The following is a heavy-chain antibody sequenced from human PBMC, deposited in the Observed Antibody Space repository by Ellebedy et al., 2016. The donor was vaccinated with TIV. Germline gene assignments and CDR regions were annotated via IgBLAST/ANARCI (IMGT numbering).Heavy chain of an antibody. CDR1: GFTFSSYA. Sequence: GESLKISCAASGFTFSSYAMSWVRQAPGKGLEWVSAISGSGGSTYYADSVKGRFTISRDNSNNTLYLQMNSLRAEDTAVYYCAKDGTSGEYSSGWYGYDAFDIWGQGTMVTVSS. V-gene: IGHV3-23*01. CDR3: AKDGTSGEYSSGWYGYDAFDI. CDR2: ISGSGGST. D-gene: IGHD6-19*01. J-gene: IGHJ3*02.